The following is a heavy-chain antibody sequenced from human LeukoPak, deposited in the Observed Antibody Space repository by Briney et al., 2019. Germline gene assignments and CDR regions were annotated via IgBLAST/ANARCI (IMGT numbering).Heavy chain of an antibody. Sequence: ASVKVSCKASGGTLSSYAISWVRQAPGQGLEWMGRIIPILGIANYAQKFQGRVTITADKSTSTAYMELSSLRSEDTAVYYCATVDTAMVTYYWGQGTLVTVSS. CDR2: IIPILGIA. CDR3: ATVDTAMVTYY. V-gene: IGHV1-69*04. D-gene: IGHD5-18*01. CDR1: GGTLSSYA. J-gene: IGHJ4*02.